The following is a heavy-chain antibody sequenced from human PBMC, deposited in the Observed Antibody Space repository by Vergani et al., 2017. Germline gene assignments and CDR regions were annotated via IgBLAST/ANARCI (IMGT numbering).Heavy chain of an antibody. D-gene: IGHD5-18*01. V-gene: IGHV3-48*03. Sequence: EVQLVESGGGLVQPGGSLRLSCAASGFPFSSYEMNWVRQAPGKGLEWVSYISSSGSTIYYADSVKGRFTISRDNAKNSLYLQMNSLRAEDTAVYYCARVRGYSYGYRSDYFDYWGQGTLVTVSS. CDR2: ISSSGSTI. J-gene: IGHJ4*02. CDR3: ARVRGYSYGYRSDYFDY. CDR1: GFPFSSYE.